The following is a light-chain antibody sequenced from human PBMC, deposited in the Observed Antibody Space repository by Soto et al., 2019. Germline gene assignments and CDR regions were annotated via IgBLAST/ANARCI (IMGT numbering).Light chain of an antibody. CDR2: EGS. V-gene: IGLV2-23*01. CDR1: SSNVGSYNL. CDR3: CSYAGSSSLV. Sequence: QSALTQPASVSGSPGQSITISCTGTSSNVGSYNLVSWYQHHPGKAPKLIIYEGSKRPSGVSNRFSGSKSGNTASLTISGLQAEDEADYCCCSYAGSSSLVFGGGTKLTVL. J-gene: IGLJ3*02.